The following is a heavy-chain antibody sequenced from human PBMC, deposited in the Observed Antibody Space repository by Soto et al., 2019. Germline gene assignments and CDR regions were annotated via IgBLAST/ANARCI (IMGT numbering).Heavy chain of an antibody. Sequence: SVKVSCKASGGTFSSYAISWVRQAPGQGLEWMGGIIPIFGTANYAQKFHGRVTITADESTSTAYMELCSLRSEDTAVYYCARERSSLIAAAGTPPPFDFWGQGTMVTVYS. CDR1: GGTFSSYA. CDR3: ARERSSLIAAAGTPPPFDF. J-gene: IGHJ4*02. CDR2: IIPIFGTA. V-gene: IGHV1-69*13. D-gene: IGHD6-13*01.